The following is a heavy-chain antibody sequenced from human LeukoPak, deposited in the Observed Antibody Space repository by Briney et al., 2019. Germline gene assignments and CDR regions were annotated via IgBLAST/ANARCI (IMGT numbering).Heavy chain of an antibody. CDR1: GFTFSSYG. CDR3: AKNGASGSYIDY. Sequence: GGSLRLSCAASGFTFSSYGMHWVRQAPGKGLEWVAVISYDGSNKYYADSVKGRFTISRDNSKNTLYLQMNSLRAEDTAVYYCAKNGASGSYIDYWGQGTLVTVSS. J-gene: IGHJ4*02. D-gene: IGHD1-26*01. CDR2: ISYDGSNK. V-gene: IGHV3-30*18.